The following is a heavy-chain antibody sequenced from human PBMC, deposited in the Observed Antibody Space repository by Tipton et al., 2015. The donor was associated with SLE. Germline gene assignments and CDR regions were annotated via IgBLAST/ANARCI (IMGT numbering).Heavy chain of an antibody. CDR3: ARMGKMDS. Sequence: SLRLSCAASGFTFSSYWMSWVRQAPGKGLEWVANIKQDGSEKNYVDSVKGRFAISRDNAKNSLYLQMNSLRVEDTAMYHCARMGKMDSWGRGTLFTVSS. J-gene: IGHJ4*02. D-gene: IGHD7-27*01. CDR2: IKQDGSEK. CDR1: GFTFSSYW. V-gene: IGHV3-7*01.